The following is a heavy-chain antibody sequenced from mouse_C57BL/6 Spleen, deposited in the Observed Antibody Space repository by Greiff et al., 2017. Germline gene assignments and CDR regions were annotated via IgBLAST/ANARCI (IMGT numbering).Heavy chain of an antibody. J-gene: IGHJ4*01. CDR3: ATEGARYGSSFYYAMDY. V-gene: IGHV1-82*01. D-gene: IGHD1-1*01. CDR2: IYPGDGDT. CDR1: GYAFSSSW. Sequence: QVQLQQSGPELVKPGASVKISCKASGYAFSSSWMNWVKQRPGKGLEWIGRIYPGDGDTNYNGKFKGKATLTADKSSSTAYMQLSSLTSEASAVSFCATEGARYGSSFYYAMDYWGQGTSVTVSS.